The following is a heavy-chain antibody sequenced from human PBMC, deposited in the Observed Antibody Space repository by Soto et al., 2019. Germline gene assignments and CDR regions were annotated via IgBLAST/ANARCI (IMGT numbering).Heavy chain of an antibody. CDR2: IYYSERTSYNSGST. V-gene: IGHV4-39*01. CDR3: ARQRTSVVTQAYFDV. J-gene: IGHJ4*02. Sequence: SETLSLTCTVSGDSMTSSSYYWGWIRQPPGKGLEWIGSIYYSERTSYNSGSTYYSPSLKSRVTISGDTSKDQFSLKLKSVTAADTALYFCARQRTSVVTQAYFDVWGPGSLVTVSS. D-gene: IGHD2-21*02. CDR1: GDSMTSSSYY.